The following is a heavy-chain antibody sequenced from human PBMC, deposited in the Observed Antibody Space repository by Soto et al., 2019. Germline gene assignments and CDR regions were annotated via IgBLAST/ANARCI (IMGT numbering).Heavy chain of an antibody. Sequence: QVQLVQSGAEVKKPGASVKVSCKASGYTFASYGISWVRQAPGQGLEWMGWISAYNGNTNYAQKLQGRVTMTTDTFTRTAYMEVRGLRSDDTAVYYCAREGTCSSTSCPTYFSFGMDVWGQGTTVTVSS. CDR3: AREGTCSSTSCPTYFSFGMDV. D-gene: IGHD2-2*01. CDR1: GYTFASYG. J-gene: IGHJ6*02. V-gene: IGHV1-18*01. CDR2: ISAYNGNT.